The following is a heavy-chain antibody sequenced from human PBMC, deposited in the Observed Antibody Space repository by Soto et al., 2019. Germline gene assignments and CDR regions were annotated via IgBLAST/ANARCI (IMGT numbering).Heavy chain of an antibody. Sequence: SETLSLTCAVSGGSISSGGYSWSWIRQPPGKGLEWIGYIYHSGSTYYNPSLKSRVTISVDRSKNQFSLKLSSVTAADTAVYHCARQGVALELDLWGQGTLVTVSS. D-gene: IGHD1-26*01. V-gene: IGHV4-30-2*01. J-gene: IGHJ5*02. CDR1: GGSISSGGYS. CDR2: IYHSGST. CDR3: ARQGVALELDL.